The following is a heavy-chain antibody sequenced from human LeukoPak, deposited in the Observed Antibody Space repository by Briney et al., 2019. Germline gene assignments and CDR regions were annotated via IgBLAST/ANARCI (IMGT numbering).Heavy chain of an antibody. CDR1: GFTFSSYA. CDR3: ARAPCTPLKCCSSTSSVYYGMDV. D-gene: IGHD2-2*01. J-gene: IGHJ6*02. Sequence: GGSLRLSCAASGFTFSSYAMHWVRQAPGKGLEWVAVISYDGSNKYYADSVKGRFTISRDNSKNTLYLQMSSLRAEDTAVYYCARAPCTPLKCCSSTSSVYYGMDVWGQGTTVTVSS. V-gene: IGHV3-30-3*01. CDR2: ISYDGSNK.